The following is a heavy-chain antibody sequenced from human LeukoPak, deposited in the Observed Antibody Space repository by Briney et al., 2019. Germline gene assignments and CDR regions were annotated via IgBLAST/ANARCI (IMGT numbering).Heavy chain of an antibody. Sequence: PGGSLRLSCAASGFIFSSYAMSWVRQAPGKGLEWVSTISGSGGSTYYADSVKGRFTISRDNSKNTLYLQMNSLRAEDTAVYYCAKEAGCSSTSCYVPFDYWGQGTLVTVSS. V-gene: IGHV3-23*01. J-gene: IGHJ4*02. CDR2: ISGSGGST. CDR1: GFIFSSYA. CDR3: AKEAGCSSTSCYVPFDY. D-gene: IGHD2-2*01.